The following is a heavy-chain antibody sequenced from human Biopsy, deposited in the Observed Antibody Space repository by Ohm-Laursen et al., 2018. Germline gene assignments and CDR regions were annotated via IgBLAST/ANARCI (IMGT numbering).Heavy chain of an antibody. D-gene: IGHD1-26*01. J-gene: IGHJ6*02. CDR1: GFNFNHYA. CDR3: ARDRGGARYGMDV. CDR2: ISWSNDNI. Sequence: SLRLSCAASGFNFNHYAMQWVRQVPGKGLEWVSSISWSNDNIHYADSVKGRFTISRDNARRFLFLQMNNLRSEDTAFYYCARDRGGARYGMDVWGRGTTVTVSS. V-gene: IGHV3-9*01.